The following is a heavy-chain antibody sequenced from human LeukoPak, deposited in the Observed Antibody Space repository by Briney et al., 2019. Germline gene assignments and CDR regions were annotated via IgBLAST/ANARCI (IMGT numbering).Heavy chain of an antibody. Sequence: SETLSLTCTVSGGSISSSSYYWGWIRQPPGKGLEWIGSIYYSGSTYYNPSLKSRVTISVDTSKNQFSLKLSSVTAADTAVYYCARDGHGDYVVYWGQGTLVTVSS. D-gene: IGHD4-17*01. CDR1: GGSISSSSYY. V-gene: IGHV4-39*07. J-gene: IGHJ4*02. CDR3: ARDGHGDYVVY. CDR2: IYYSGST.